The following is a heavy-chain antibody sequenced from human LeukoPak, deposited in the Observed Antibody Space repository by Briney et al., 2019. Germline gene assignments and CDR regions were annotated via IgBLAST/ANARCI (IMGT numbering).Heavy chain of an antibody. D-gene: IGHD6-19*01. CDR3: ARGSRMEWQWLVRGDDAFDI. CDR2: ISSNGGST. Sequence: PGGSLRLSCAASGFTFSSYAMHWVRQAPGKGPEYVSAISSNGGSTYYANSVKGRFTISRDNSKNTLYLQMGSLRAEDMAVYYCARGSRMEWQWLVRGDDAFDIWGQGTMVTVSS. V-gene: IGHV3-64*01. CDR1: GFTFSSYA. J-gene: IGHJ3*02.